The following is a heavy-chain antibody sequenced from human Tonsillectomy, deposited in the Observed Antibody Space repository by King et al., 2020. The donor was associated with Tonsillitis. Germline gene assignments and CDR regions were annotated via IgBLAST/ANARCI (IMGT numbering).Heavy chain of an antibody. Sequence: QLQESGPGLVKPSETLSLTCTVSGGSISSSSYYWGWIRQPPGKGLEWIGSIYYSGSTYYNPSLKSRVTISVDTSKNQFSLKLSSVTAADNAVYLCASFGAVAAGCPSATVFGHWGPGNPGT. CDR1: GGSISSSSYY. CDR3: ASFGAVAAGCPSATVFGH. D-gene: IGHD3-16*01. CDR2: IYYSGST. V-gene: IGHV4-39*07. J-gene: IGHJ4*02.